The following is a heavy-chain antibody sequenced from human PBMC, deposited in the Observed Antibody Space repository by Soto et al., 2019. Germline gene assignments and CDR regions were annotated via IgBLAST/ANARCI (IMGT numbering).Heavy chain of an antibody. CDR1: GGTFSSYA. D-gene: IGHD6-13*01. CDR3: ADLPGIAAAGIRTGMG. V-gene: IGHV1-69*13. J-gene: IGHJ4*02. CDR2: IIPIFGTA. Sequence: GASVKVSCKASGGTFSSYAISWVRQAPGQGLEWMGGIIPIFGTANYAQKFQGRVTITADESTSTAYMELSSLRSEDTAVYYCADLPGIAAAGIRTGMGWGQGTLVTVSS.